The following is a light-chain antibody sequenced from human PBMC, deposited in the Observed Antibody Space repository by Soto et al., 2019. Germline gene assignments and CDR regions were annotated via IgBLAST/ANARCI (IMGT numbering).Light chain of an antibody. CDR3: QQYGSSPWT. V-gene: IGKV3-20*01. J-gene: IGKJ1*01. Sequence: EIVLTQSPGTLSLSPGERATLSCRASQSVSSSYLAWYQQKPGQAPRLLICGASSRATGIPDRFSGSGSGTDFALTISRLELEDFAGYYCQQYGSSPWTFGQGIKVEIK. CDR2: GAS. CDR1: QSVSSSY.